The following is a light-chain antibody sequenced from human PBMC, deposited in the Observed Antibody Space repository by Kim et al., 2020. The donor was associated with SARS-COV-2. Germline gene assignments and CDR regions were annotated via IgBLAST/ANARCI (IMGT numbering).Light chain of an antibody. V-gene: IGKV1-39*01. Sequence: SESVGDRVTITCRASQSISSYLNWYQQKPGKAPKLLIYAASSLQSGVPIRFSGSGSGTDFTLTISSLKPEDFATYYCQQSYRTPYSFGQGTKLEI. CDR3: QQSYRTPYS. CDR1: QSISSY. CDR2: AAS. J-gene: IGKJ2*03.